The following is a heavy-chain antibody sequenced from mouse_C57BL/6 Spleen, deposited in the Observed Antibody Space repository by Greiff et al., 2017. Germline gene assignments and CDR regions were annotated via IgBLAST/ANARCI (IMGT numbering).Heavy chain of an antibody. Sequence: QVQLKQPGAELVKPGASVKLSCKASGYTFTSYWIHWVKQRPGQGLEWIGMIHPNSGSTNYNEKFKSKATLTVDKSSSTAYMQLSSLTSEDSAVYYCARSRRGLEYPWYFDVWGTGTTVTVSS. CDR2: IHPNSGST. D-gene: IGHD5-1*01. CDR1: GYTFTSYW. V-gene: IGHV1-64*01. J-gene: IGHJ1*03. CDR3: ARSRRGLEYPWYFDV.